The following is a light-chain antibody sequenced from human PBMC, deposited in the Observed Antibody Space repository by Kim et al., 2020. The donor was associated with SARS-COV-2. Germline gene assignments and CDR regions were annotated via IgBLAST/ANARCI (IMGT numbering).Light chain of an antibody. CDR2: DNN. Sequence: GQKVTISCSGSNFNIGNNYVSWYQQLPGTAPKLLIYDNNKRPSGIPDRFSGSKSGTSATLGITGLQTGDEADYYCGTWDSSLSAGVFGGGTKLTVL. V-gene: IGLV1-51*01. CDR3: GTWDSSLSAGV. J-gene: IGLJ2*01. CDR1: NFNIGNNY.